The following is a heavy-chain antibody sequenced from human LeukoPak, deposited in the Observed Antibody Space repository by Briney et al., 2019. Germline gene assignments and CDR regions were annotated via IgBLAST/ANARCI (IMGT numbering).Heavy chain of an antibody. J-gene: IGHJ4*02. Sequence: GGSLRLSCAASGFTVSSNYLSWVRQAPGEGLEWVSVLYTGGSTYYANSVKGRFTISRDNAQNTLYLQMNSLRAEDTAVYYCARGGGAFCGSDCYRNFDYWGQGTLVTVSS. CDR2: LYTGGST. V-gene: IGHV3-66*02. CDR1: GFTVSSNY. CDR3: ARGGGAFCGSDCYRNFDY. D-gene: IGHD2-21*02.